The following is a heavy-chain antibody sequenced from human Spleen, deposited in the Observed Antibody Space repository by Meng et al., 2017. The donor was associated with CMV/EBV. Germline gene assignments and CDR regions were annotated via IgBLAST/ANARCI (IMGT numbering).Heavy chain of an antibody. Sequence: GESLKISCAASGFSFSSYGMSWVRQAPGKGLEWVSAISGSGLSTYYADSVNGRFTISRDVSRKTLYLQMNNLRADDTAVYYCAKDIVEVVATMAYESWGQGTLVTVSS. D-gene: IGHD2-15*01. CDR3: AKDIVEVVATMAYES. CDR2: ISGSGLST. J-gene: IGHJ5*02. V-gene: IGHV3-23*01. CDR1: GFSFSSYG.